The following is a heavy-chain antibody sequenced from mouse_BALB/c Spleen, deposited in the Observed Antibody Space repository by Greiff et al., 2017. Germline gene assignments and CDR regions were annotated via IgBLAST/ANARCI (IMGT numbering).Heavy chain of an antibody. J-gene: IGHJ4*01. V-gene: IGHV1-82*01. D-gene: IGHD3-2*01. Sequence: QVQLQQSGPELVKPGASVKISCKASGYAFSSSWMNWVKQRPGQGLEWIGRIYPGDGDTNYNGKFKGKATLTADKSSSTAYMQLSSLTSVDSAVYFCARGRQLGLYYAMDYWGQGTSVTVSS. CDR3: ARGRQLGLYYAMDY. CDR1: GYAFSSSW. CDR2: IYPGDGDT.